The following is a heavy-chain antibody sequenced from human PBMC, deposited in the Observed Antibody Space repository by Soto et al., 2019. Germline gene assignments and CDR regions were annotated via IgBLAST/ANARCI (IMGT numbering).Heavy chain of an antibody. V-gene: IGHV4-30-4*01. CDR1: GGSISSGNYY. CDR3: ARDGIQLWLYGRGRFDT. D-gene: IGHD5-18*01. Sequence: PSETLSLTCTVSGGSISSGNYYWSWIRQSPGKGLEWIGYIYSTGSSYYNPSLRSRVSMSVDTSKNQFSLNLSSVTAADTAVYFCARDGIQLWLYGRGRFDTWGQGTLVTVSS. CDR2: IYSTGSS. J-gene: IGHJ5*02.